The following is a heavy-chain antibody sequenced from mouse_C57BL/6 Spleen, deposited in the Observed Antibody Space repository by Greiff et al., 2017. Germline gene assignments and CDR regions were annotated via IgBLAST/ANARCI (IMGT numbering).Heavy chain of an antibody. CDR3: ASGSGGFAY. V-gene: IGHV1-76*01. Sequence: QVQLQQSGAELVRPGASVKLSCKASGYTFTDYYINWVKQRPGQGLEWIARIYPGRGNTYYNEKFKGKATLTAEKSSRSAYMQLSSLTSEDSAVYFCASGSGGFAYWGQGTLVTVSA. CDR2: IYPGRGNT. CDR1: GYTFTDYY. J-gene: IGHJ3*01.